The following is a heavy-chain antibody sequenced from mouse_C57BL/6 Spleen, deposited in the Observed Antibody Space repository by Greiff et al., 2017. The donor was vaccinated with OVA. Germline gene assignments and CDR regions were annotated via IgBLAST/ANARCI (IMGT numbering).Heavy chain of an antibody. CDR2: ISSGSSTI. J-gene: IGHJ1*03. V-gene: IGHV5-17*01. D-gene: IGHD4-1*01. CDR1: GFTFSDYG. CDR3: ARDRLGRDWYFDV. Sequence: EVKVVESGGGLVKPGGSLKLSCAASGFTFSDYGMHWVRQAPEKGLEWVAYISSGSSTIYYADTVKGRFTISRDNAKNTLFLQMTSLRSEDTAMYYCARDRLGRDWYFDVWGTGTTVTVSS.